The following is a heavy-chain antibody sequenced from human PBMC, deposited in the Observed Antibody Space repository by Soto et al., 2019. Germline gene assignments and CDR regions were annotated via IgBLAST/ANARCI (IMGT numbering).Heavy chain of an antibody. D-gene: IGHD6-6*01. CDR1: GGSFSDYF. CDR3: AGREFASSSFHYYYYAVDV. V-gene: IGHV4-34*01. Sequence: ASETLSLTCAVYGGSFSDYFWTWIRQPPGKGLEWIGEINHSGSTNFNPSLKSRVAISADTSRNQFSPRVTSVTAADTAVYYCAGREFASSSFHYYYYAVDVWGQGTTVT. J-gene: IGHJ6*02. CDR2: INHSGST.